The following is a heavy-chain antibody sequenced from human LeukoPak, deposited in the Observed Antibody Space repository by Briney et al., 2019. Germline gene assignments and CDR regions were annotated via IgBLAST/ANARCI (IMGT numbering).Heavy chain of an antibody. CDR2: ISGSGGNT. V-gene: IGHV3-23*01. J-gene: IGHJ4*02. D-gene: IGHD2-21*01. CDR1: GFTFSSYS. CDR3: AKDIQCTY. Sequence: PGGSLRLSCAASGFTFSSYSMSWVRHAPGKGLEWVSLISGSGGNTYYADSVKGRFTISRDNSKNTLYLQMNSLRAEDTAVYYCAKDIQCTYWGQGTLVTVSS.